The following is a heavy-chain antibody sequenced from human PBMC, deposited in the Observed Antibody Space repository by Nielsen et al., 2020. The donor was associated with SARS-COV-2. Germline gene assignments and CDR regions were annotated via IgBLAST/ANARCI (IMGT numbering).Heavy chain of an antibody. CDR2: IYYSGST. V-gene: IGHV4-59*01. J-gene: IGHJ1*01. CDR1: GGSISSYY. Sequence: SETLSLTCTVSGGSISSYYWSWIRQPPGKGLEWIGYIYYSGSTNYNPSLKSRVTISVDTSKNQFSLKLSSVTAADTAVYYCARGGGSYEHWGQGTLVTVSS. D-gene: IGHD1-26*01. CDR3: ARGGGSYEH.